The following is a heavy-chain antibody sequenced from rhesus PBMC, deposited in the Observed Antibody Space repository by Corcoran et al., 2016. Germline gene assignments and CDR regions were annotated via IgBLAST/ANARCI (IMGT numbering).Heavy chain of an antibody. CDR3: ARSHWGDYPYYFDY. CDR2: IYGSSTST. V-gene: IGHV4S10*01. D-gene: IGHD3-34*01. Sequence: QPPGKGLEWIGYIYGSSTSTNHNPSLRSRVTISKDTSKNQFSWKLSSVTAADTAVYYCARSHWGDYPYYFDYWGQGVLVTVSS. J-gene: IGHJ4*01.